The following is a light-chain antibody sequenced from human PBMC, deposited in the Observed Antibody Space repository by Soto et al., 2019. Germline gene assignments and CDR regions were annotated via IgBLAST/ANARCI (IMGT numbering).Light chain of an antibody. CDR1: QSVRTN. Sequence: EIVMTQSPATLSVSPGERATLSCRASQSVRTNLAWYQHKPGQTPRLLIYGAPTRATGIPARFSGSGSGTEFTLTIGSLQSEDFAVYYCQQNNNWPRTFGQGNKVDIK. V-gene: IGKV3-15*01. CDR3: QQNNNWPRT. CDR2: GAP. J-gene: IGKJ1*01.